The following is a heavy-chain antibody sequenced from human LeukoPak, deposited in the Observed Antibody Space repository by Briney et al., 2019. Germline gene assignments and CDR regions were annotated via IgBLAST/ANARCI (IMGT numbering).Heavy chain of an antibody. CDR3: ARLSKAGHNWFDP. CDR2: IYYSGST. J-gene: IGHJ5*02. Sequence: SETLSLTCTVSGGSISSYYWSWIRQPPGKGLEWIGYIYYSGSTNYNPSLKSRVTISVDTSKNQFPLKLSSVTAADTAVYYCARLSKAGHNWFDPWGQGTLVTASS. CDR1: GGSISSYY. D-gene: IGHD6-13*01. V-gene: IGHV4-59*01.